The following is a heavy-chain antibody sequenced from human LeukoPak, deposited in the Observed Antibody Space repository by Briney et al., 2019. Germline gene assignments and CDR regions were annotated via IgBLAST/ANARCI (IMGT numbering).Heavy chain of an antibody. CDR2: INANSGDT. D-gene: IGHD1-14*01. J-gene: IGHJ5*02. Sequence: ASVKVSCKASGHTFTGYYMHWVRQAPGQGLEWMGWINANSGDTNYAQKFQGRVTMTRDTSISTAYMELSRLRSDDTAVYYCAREYTGSPENWFDPWGQGTLVTVSS. CDR1: GHTFTGYY. V-gene: IGHV1-2*02. CDR3: AREYTGSPENWFDP.